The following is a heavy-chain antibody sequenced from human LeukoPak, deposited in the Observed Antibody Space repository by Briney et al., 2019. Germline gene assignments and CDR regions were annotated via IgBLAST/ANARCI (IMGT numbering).Heavy chain of an antibody. CDR3: ARVFDSGSQAYFYYMDV. CDR1: GGSFSGYY. J-gene: IGHJ6*03. V-gene: IGHV4-34*01. D-gene: IGHD3-10*01. Sequence: PSETLSLTCAVYGGSFSGYYWSWIRQPPGKGLEWIGEINHSGSTNYNPSLKSRVTISVDTSKNQFSLKVSSVTAADTAVYYCARVFDSGSQAYFYYMDVWGKGTTVT. CDR2: INHSGST.